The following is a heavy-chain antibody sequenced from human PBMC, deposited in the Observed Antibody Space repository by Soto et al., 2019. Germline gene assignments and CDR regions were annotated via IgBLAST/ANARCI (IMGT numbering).Heavy chain of an antibody. CDR2: IIPIFGTA. Sequence: QVQLVQSGAEVKKPGSSVKVSCKAPGGTFSSYAISWVRQASGQGLEWMGGIIPIFGTAKYAQKFQGRVTITADESTSTCYMELSSLRSEDTAVYYCARSQGGSSSLDIYYYYYYGMDVWGQGTTVTVSS. D-gene: IGHD2-15*01. V-gene: IGHV1-69*01. J-gene: IGHJ6*02. CDR1: GGTFSSYA. CDR3: ARSQGGSSSLDIYYYYYYGMDV.